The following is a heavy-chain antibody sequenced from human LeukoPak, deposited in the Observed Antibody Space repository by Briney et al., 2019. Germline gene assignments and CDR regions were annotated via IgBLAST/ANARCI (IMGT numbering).Heavy chain of an antibody. Sequence: GGSLRLSCAASGFAFSTNWMHWVRQAPGKGLVWVSHISTDARTITYADFVKGRFTISRDNAKNPLYLQMNSLRAEDTALYYCVRGQATASGLDYWGQGTLVTVSS. CDR3: VRGQATASGLDY. CDR1: GFAFSTNW. V-gene: IGHV3-74*01. J-gene: IGHJ4*02. D-gene: IGHD6-13*01. CDR2: ISTDARTI.